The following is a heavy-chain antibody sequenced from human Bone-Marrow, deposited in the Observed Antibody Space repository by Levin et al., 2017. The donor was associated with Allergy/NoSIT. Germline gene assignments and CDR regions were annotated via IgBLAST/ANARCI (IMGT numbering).Heavy chain of an antibody. D-gene: IGHD3-22*01. CDR2: INSDESRT. CDR3: ARGYYDTSTYTASS. CDR1: GFTFSSYW. Sequence: GGSLRLSCAASGFTFSSYWMHWVRQAPGKGLMWVSRINSDESRTNYADSVKGRFTLSRDNAKHTLYLQMNSLRAEDTAVYYCARGYYDTSTYTASSWGQGTLVTVSS. J-gene: IGHJ4*02. V-gene: IGHV3-74*01.